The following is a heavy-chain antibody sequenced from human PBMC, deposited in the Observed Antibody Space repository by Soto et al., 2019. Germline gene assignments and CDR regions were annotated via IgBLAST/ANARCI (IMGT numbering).Heavy chain of an antibody. J-gene: IGHJ6*02. CDR3: AVGYCSSTSCYAPRLYYYGMDV. CDR2: IWFDGSEE. V-gene: IGHV3-30*02. Sequence: PGGSLRLSCAASGFTFRAYGMHWVRQAPGKGLEWVAVIWFDGSEEYYADSVKGRFTVSRDNSKNTLYLQMNSLRAEDTAVYYCAVGYCSSTSCYAPRLYYYGMDVWGQGTTVTVSS. D-gene: IGHD2-2*01. CDR1: GFTFRAYG.